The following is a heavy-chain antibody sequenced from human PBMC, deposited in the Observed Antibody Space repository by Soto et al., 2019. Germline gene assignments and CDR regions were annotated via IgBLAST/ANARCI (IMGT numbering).Heavy chain of an antibody. CDR1: GYTYTSYR. Sequence: GFPVKVSCKASGYTYTSYRISWVRKDPGKGLEWMGWISAYNGNTNYAQKLQGRVTMTTDTSTSTAYMELRSLRSDDTAVYYCARDRGPALEWLLLDSLGLDLWGQGTLVTVSS. CDR2: ISAYNGNT. V-gene: IGHV1-18*01. J-gene: IGHJ5*02. D-gene: IGHD3-3*01. CDR3: ARDRGPALEWLLLDSLGLDL.